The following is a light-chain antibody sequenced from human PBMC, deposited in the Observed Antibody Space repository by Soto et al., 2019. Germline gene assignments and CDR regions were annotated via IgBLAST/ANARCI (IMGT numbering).Light chain of an antibody. CDR1: SSDVGGYNY. V-gene: IGLV2-14*01. J-gene: IGLJ1*01. Sequence: QSVLTQPASVSGSPGQSITISCTGTSSDVGGYNYVSWYQHHPGKASKLLIYEVSYRPSGVSDRFSGSKSANTASLTISGLQAEDEADYYCSSYTSGSLRVFGTGTKVTVL. CDR3: SSYTSGSLRV. CDR2: EVS.